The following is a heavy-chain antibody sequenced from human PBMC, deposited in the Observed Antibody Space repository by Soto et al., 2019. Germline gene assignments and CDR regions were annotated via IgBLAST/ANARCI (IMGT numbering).Heavy chain of an antibody. CDR2: LSYDGRNQ. Sequence: SLRLPCSASGCSLSSYGMHWDRHAPRQGLAWVAVLSYDGRNQYYADSVKGRFTISRDNSKNTLYLQMNSRRAEDTAVYYCTKEAPVGYDLWSGYYSSEHPIKVRGQGNTGTVAS. CDR1: GCSLSSYG. V-gene: IGHV3-30*18. D-gene: IGHD3-3*01. J-gene: IGHJ6*02. CDR3: TKEAPVGYDLWSGYYSSEHPIKV.